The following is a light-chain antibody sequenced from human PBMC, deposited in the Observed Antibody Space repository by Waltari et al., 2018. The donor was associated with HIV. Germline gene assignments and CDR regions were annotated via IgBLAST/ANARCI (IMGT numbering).Light chain of an antibody. CDR2: KAS. CDR1: QSINNW. CDR3: QQYNSYSYT. Sequence: DIQMTQSPSTLSASVGDRVTLTCRASQSINNWLAWYQQKPGKAPKLLIFKASSLQSGVPSRFSGSGSGTEFTLTISSLQPDDFATYYCQQYNSYSYTFGQGTKLEIK. J-gene: IGKJ2*01. V-gene: IGKV1-5*03.